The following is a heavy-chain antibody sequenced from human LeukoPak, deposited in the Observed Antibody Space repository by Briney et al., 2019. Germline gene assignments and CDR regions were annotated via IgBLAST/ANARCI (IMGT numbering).Heavy chain of an antibody. D-gene: IGHD7-27*01. CDR2: IGTSGTYI. CDR1: GFTFSTYS. J-gene: IGHJ4*02. CDR3: ARGYWGYFDS. V-gene: IGHV3-21*01. Sequence: GGSLRLSCAASGFTFSTYSMNWVRQAPGKGLEWVSSIGTSGTYIYYAGSVKGRFTIYRDNARNSLYLQMNSLRAEDTAVYYCARGYWGYFDSWGQGTLVTVSS.